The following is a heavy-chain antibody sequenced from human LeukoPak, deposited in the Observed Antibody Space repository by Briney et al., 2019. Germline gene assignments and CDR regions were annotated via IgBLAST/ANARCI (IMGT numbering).Heavy chain of an antibody. D-gene: IGHD2-15*01. CDR1: GFTFSSYE. J-gene: IGHJ4*02. V-gene: IGHV3-48*03. CDR2: ISSSGST. Sequence: GGSLRLSCAASGFTFSSYEMNWVRQAPGKGLEWVSYISSSGSTIYADSVKGRFTISRDNAKNSLYLQMNSLRAEDTAVYYCAREGGGSGETFDYWGQGTLVTVSS. CDR3: AREGGGSGETFDY.